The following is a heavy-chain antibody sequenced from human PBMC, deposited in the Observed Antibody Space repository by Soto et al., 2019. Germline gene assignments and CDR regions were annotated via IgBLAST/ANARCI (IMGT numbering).Heavy chain of an antibody. CDR2: INHSGST. V-gene: IGHV4-34*01. J-gene: IGHJ4*02. D-gene: IGHD2-2*01. CDR3: ARRLRSRYCSSTSCYVGGDYFDY. CDR1: GGSFSGYY. Sequence: SETLSLTCAVYGGSFSGYYWSWIRLPPGKGLEWIGEINHSGSTNYNPSLKSRVTISVDTSKNQFSLKLSSVTAADTAVYYCARRLRSRYCSSTSCYVGGDYFDYWGQGTLVTVSS.